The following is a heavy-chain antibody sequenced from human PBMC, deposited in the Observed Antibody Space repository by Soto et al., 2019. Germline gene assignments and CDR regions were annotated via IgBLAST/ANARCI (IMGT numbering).Heavy chain of an antibody. CDR1: GYTFTGYY. CDR3: AGPRVRGVIYYYGMDV. Sequence: ASVKVSCKASGYTFTGYYMHWVRQAPGQGLEWMGWINPNSGGTNYAQKFQGRVTMTRDTSISTAYMELSRLRSDDTAVYYCAGPRVRGVIYYYGMDVWGQGTTVTVSS. D-gene: IGHD3-10*01. J-gene: IGHJ6*02. CDR2: INPNSGGT. V-gene: IGHV1-2*02.